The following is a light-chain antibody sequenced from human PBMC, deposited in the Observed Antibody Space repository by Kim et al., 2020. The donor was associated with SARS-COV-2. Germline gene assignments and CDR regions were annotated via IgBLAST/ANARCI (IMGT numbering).Light chain of an antibody. Sequence: GEAAPPSCAARPIGRSSLVAWYHIPPGHAPRLLIDGASSRATGIPDWCSGSGAGADFTLTVSRLEPEDFGVYYWQHFGTSLTFGGGTKVDIK. J-gene: IGKJ4*01. V-gene: IGKV3-20*01. CDR1: PIGRSSL. CDR3: QHFGTSLT. CDR2: GAS.